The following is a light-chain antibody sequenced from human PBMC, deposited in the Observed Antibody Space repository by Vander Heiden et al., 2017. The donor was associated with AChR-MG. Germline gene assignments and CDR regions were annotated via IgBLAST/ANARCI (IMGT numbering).Light chain of an antibody. Sequence: DIQMTQSPSSLSASVGDRVTITCRASQSISSYLNWYQQKPGKAPKLLIYAASSLQSGVPSRFSGSGSGTDFTLTISSLQPEDFANYYCQQSYSTPRVTFGHGTKVDIK. J-gene: IGKJ3*01. CDR1: QSISSY. V-gene: IGKV1-39*01. CDR3: QQSYSTPRVT. CDR2: AAS.